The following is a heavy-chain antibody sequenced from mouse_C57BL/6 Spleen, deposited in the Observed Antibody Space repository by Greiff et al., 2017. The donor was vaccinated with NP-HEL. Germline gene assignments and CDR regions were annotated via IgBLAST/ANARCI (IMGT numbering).Heavy chain of an antibody. CDR1: GYSFTDYN. CDR3: ARWAYYGNRYYAMDY. J-gene: IGHJ4*01. D-gene: IGHD2-10*01. V-gene: IGHV1-39*01. Sequence: VQLKQSGPELVKPGASVKISCKASGYSFTDYNMNWVKQSNGKSLEWIGVINPNYGTTSYNQKFKGKATLTVDQSSSTAYMQLNSLTSEDSAVYYCARWAYYGNRYYAMDYWGQGTSVTVSS. CDR2: INPNYGTT.